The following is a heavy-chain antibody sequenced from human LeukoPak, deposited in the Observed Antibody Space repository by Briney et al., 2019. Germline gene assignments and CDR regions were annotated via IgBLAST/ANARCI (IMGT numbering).Heavy chain of an antibody. CDR1: GFTFYNYS. Sequence: GGSLRLSCAASGFTFYNYSMNWVRQAPGKGLEWVSYIGSNSKSIYYADSVKGRFTISRDNAKNSLYLQMNSLRDEDTATYYCARGGQPRDSYYCYVDVWGKGTTVTVSS. V-gene: IGHV3-48*02. CDR2: IGSNSKSI. J-gene: IGHJ6*03. CDR3: ARGGQPRDSYYCYVDV. D-gene: IGHD3-16*01.